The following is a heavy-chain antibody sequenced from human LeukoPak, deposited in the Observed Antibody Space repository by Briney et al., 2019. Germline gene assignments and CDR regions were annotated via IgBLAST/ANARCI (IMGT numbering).Heavy chain of an antibody. Sequence: GGSPRLSCAASGFTFSSYSMNWVRQAPGKGLEWLSFIGSSRSTIYYTDSVKGRFTISRDNAKNSLYLQMNSLRAEDTAVYYCARDVGVYCDYAILGYWGQGTLVTVSS. CDR1: GFTFSSYS. D-gene: IGHD4-17*01. CDR3: ARDVGVYCDYAILGY. CDR2: IGSSRSTI. V-gene: IGHV3-48*01. J-gene: IGHJ4*02.